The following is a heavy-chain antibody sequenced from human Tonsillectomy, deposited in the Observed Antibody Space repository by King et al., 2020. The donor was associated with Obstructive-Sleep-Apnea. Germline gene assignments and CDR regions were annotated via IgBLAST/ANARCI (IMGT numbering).Heavy chain of an antibody. V-gene: IGHV4-30-4*01. D-gene: IGHD6-19*01. CDR2: IYYSGNT. J-gene: IGHJ4*02. CDR3: ARLSSGWGFDY. Sequence: VQLQESGPGLVKPSQTLSLTCTVSGGSISSADYYWSWIRQPPGKGLEWIGYIYYSGNTYYNSSLKSRVTISVDTSTNQFSLKLRSVTAADTAVYSCARLSSGWGFDYWGQGTLVTVSS. CDR1: GGSISSADYY.